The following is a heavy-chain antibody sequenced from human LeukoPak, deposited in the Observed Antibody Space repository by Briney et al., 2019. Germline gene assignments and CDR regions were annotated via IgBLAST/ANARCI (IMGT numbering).Heavy chain of an antibody. D-gene: IGHD1-26*01. CDR2: INHSGST. J-gene: IGHJ4*02. V-gene: IGHV4-34*01. CDR3: ARGPPKWY. CDR1: GGSFSGYY. Sequence: PSETLSLTCAVYGGSFSGYYWSWIRQPPGKGLEWIGEINHSGSTNYNPPLKSRVTISVDTSKNQFSLKLSSVTAADTAVYYCARGPPKWYWGQGTLVAVSS.